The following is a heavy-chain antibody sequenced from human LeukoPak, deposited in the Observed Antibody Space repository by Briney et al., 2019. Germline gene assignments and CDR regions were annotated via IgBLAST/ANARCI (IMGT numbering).Heavy chain of an antibody. Sequence: PWGSLRLSCAVTGLTFSNYAMSWVRQAPGKGLEWVAFIRYDGSNKYYADSVKGRFTISRDNSKNTLYLQMNSLRAEDTAVYYCARSSSRPTYYYYYMDVWGKGTTVTVSS. V-gene: IGHV3-30*02. CDR3: ARSSSRPTYYYYYMDV. D-gene: IGHD6-6*01. CDR1: GLTFSNYA. J-gene: IGHJ6*03. CDR2: IRYDGSNK.